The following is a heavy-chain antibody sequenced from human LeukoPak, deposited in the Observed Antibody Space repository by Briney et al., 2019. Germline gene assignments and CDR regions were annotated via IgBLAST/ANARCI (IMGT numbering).Heavy chain of an antibody. CDR3: ATPGLLGYCSSAICAPPGY. J-gene: IGHJ4*02. V-gene: IGHV3-53*01. CDR1: GFTVSSNY. D-gene: IGHD2-2*01. CDR2: IYSGGNT. Sequence: PGGSLRLSCAASGFTVSSNYMSWLRQAPGKGLEWVSVIYSGGNTYYADSVKGRFTISRDNSKNTLYLQMNSLRAEDTAVYYCATPGLLGYCSSAICAPPGYWGQGTLVTVSS.